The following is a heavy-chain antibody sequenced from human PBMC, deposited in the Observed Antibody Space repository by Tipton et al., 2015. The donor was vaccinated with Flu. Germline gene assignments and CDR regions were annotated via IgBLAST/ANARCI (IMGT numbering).Heavy chain of an antibody. D-gene: IGHD3-16*01. V-gene: IGHV4-39*07. Sequence: TLSLTCTVSGGSISSYTYYWGWFRQSPGTGLEWIGSIYYSGTTYYNPSLKSRVTMSIDTSKNQFSLKVTSVTAADTAVYYCARSSSAYDYVWGGSYYFDFWGQGTLVTVSS. CDR2: IYYSGTT. J-gene: IGHJ4*02. CDR3: ARSSSAYDYVWGGSYYFDF. CDR1: GGSISSYTYY.